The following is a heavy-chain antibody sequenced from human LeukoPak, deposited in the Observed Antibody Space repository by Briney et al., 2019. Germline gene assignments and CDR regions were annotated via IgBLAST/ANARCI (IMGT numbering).Heavy chain of an antibody. CDR2: INPNNGGP. CDR1: GYTFTGYY. Sequence: ASVKLSCKASGYTFTGYYMHWVRQAPGQGLEWMGWINPNNGGPNYAQKFQGRVTMTSDTSISTAYMDLSRLKSDDTAVYYCAREGYGGGQDFDVWGQGTMVTVSS. D-gene: IGHD1-26*01. V-gene: IGHV1-2*02. J-gene: IGHJ3*01. CDR3: AREGYGGGQDFDV.